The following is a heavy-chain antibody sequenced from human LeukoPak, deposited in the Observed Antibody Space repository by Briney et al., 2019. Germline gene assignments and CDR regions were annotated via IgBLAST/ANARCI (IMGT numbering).Heavy chain of an antibody. CDR2: IYTSGST. D-gene: IGHD4-17*01. V-gene: IGHV4-4*09. CDR3: ARRTVTTRMDAFDI. Sequence: SETLSLTCTVSGGSISSYYWSWIRQPPGKGLEWLGYIYTSGSTNYNPSLKSRVTISVDTSKNQFCLKLSSVTAADTAVYYCARRTVTTRMDAFDIWGQGTMVTVSS. J-gene: IGHJ3*02. CDR1: GGSISSYY.